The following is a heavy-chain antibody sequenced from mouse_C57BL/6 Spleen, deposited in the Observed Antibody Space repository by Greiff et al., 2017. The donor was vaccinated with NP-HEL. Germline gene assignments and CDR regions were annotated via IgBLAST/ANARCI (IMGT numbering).Heavy chain of an antibody. Sequence: QVQLQQSGAELVKPGASVKVSCKASGYTFTSYWMHWVKQRPGQGLEWIGRIHPSDSDTNYNQKFKGKATLTVDKSSSTAYMQISSLTSEDSAVYDCAILGPAQALDYWGQGTTLTVSS. J-gene: IGHJ2*01. V-gene: IGHV1-74*01. CDR3: AILGPAQALDY. CDR1: GYTFTSYW. CDR2: IHPSDSDT. D-gene: IGHD3-2*02.